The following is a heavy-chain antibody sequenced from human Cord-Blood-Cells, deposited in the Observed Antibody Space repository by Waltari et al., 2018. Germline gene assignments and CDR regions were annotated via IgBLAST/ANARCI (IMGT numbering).Heavy chain of an antibody. Sequence: QVQLQQWGAGLLKPSETLSLTCAVYGWTFSGYYWSWIRQPPGKGLEWIVEINHSGRTTYSPSLKCRVTISVDTSKNQFARKLSSVTAADTAVYYCAGGLSGSYYYWGQGNLVTVAS. CDR2: INHSGRT. V-gene: IGHV4-34*01. J-gene: IGHJ4*02. D-gene: IGHD1-26*01. CDR1: GWTFSGYY. CDR3: AGGLSGSYYY.